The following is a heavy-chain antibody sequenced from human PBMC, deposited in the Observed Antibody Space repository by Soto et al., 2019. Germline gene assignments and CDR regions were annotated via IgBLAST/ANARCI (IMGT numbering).Heavy chain of an antibody. D-gene: IGHD5-18*01. CDR1: GGSIVNYY. CDR3: ARDHPHSYGVYYFDY. V-gene: IGHV4-59*01. J-gene: IGHJ4*02. CDR2: VYSSGST. Sequence: LETLSVTCSVSGGSIVNYYWSWILQPPGKGLEWIGYVYSSGSTHYNPSLQSRVTISADTSKNQVSLKVNSVTAADTAVYYCARDHPHSYGVYYFDYWGQGTLVTVSS.